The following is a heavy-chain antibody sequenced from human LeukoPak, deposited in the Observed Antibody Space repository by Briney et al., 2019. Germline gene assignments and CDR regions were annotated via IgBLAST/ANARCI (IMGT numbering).Heavy chain of an antibody. CDR3: TRDFGRSSYYFDF. CDR1: GFTFNGYW. CDR2: IKQDESEK. D-gene: IGHD3-3*01. J-gene: IGHJ4*02. Sequence: GGSLRLSCAASGFTFNGYWMSWVRQAPGKGLEWVANIKQDESEKYYVDSVRGRLTISRDNAENSLFLQMNRLRVEDTAVYYCTRDFGRSSYYFDFWGQGTLVTVSS. V-gene: IGHV3-7*01.